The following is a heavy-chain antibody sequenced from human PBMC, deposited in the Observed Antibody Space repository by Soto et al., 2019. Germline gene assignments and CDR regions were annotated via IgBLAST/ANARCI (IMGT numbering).Heavy chain of an antibody. J-gene: IGHJ6*02. D-gene: IGHD2-15*01. Sequence: ASVKVDCKASGYTFTRYGFSWVRQAPGQGLEWMGWISTYNENTKYAQKFQGRVTMTTDTSTSTAYMELRSLTSDDTAVYYCAREGYCSSGSCALYPHDNFGMDVWGQGTTVTVSS. CDR3: AREGYCSSGSCALYPHDNFGMDV. CDR2: ISTYNENT. V-gene: IGHV1-18*01. CDR1: GYTFTRYG.